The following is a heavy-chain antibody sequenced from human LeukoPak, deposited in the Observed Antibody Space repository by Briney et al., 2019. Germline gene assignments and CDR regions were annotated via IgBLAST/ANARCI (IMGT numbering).Heavy chain of an antibody. CDR1: GFTFSSYA. V-gene: IGHV3-30-3*01. CDR3: ARDDPRGYSYGFRGDGMDV. Sequence: GSPRLSCAASGFTFSSYAMHWVRQAPGKGLEWVAVISYDGSNKYYADSVKGRFTISRDNSKNTLYLQMNSLRAEDTAVYYCARDDPRGYSYGFRGDGMDVWGQGTTVTVSS. CDR2: ISYDGSNK. J-gene: IGHJ6*02. D-gene: IGHD5-18*01.